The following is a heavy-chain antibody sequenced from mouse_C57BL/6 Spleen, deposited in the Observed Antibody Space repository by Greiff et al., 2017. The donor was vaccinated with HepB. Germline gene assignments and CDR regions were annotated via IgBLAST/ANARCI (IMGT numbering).Heavy chain of an antibody. CDR1: GYSITSGYF. CDR3: GRAPPHYYGYYFDY. Sequence: ESGPGLVKPSQSLSLSCSVSGYSITSGYFWYWIRQLPGNKLEWMGYISYDGSNNYNPSLKNRITITRDTSKNQFFLKLKSVTTEDTAKYYGGRAPPHYYGYYFDYWGQGTTLTVSS. J-gene: IGHJ2*01. D-gene: IGHD1-2*01. CDR2: ISYDGSN. V-gene: IGHV3-6*01.